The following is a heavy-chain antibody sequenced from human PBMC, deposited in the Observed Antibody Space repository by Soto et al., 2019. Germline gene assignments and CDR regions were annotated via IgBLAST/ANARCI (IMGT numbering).Heavy chain of an antibody. CDR1: GYTFTGYY. V-gene: IGHV1-2*04. J-gene: IGHJ6*03. CDR2: INPNSGGT. CDR3: ARRGGSSWTRRGYYYYYMDV. Sequence: GASVKVSYKAYGYTFTGYYMHWVRQAPGQGLEWMGWINPNSGGTNYAQKFQGWVIMTRDTSISTAYMELSRMRSDDTAVYYCARRGGSSWTRRGYYYYYMDVWGKGTTVTVTS. D-gene: IGHD6-13*01.